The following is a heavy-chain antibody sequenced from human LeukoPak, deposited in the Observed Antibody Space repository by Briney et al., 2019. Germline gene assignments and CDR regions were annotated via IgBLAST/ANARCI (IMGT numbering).Heavy chain of an antibody. CDR1: GGSISSSSYY. CDR3: ASLKDFDYYDSSGYYSYFDY. CDR2: INHSGST. V-gene: IGHV4-39*07. J-gene: IGHJ4*02. Sequence: PSETLSLTCTVSGGSISSSSYYWSWIRQPPGKGLEWIGEINHSGSTNYNPSLKSRVTISVDTSKNQFSLKLSSVTAADTAVYYCASLKDFDYYDSSGYYSYFDYWGQGTLVTVSS. D-gene: IGHD3-22*01.